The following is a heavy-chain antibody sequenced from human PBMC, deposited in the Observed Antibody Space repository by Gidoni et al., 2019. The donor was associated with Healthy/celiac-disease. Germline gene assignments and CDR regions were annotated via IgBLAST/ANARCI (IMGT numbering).Heavy chain of an antibody. Sequence: EVQLVESGGGLVQPGGSLRLSCAASGFTFSSYWMSWVRQAPGKGMEWVEKIKQDGSEKYYVDSVKGRFTISRDNAKNALYLQMNSLRAEDTAVYYCAREQQLVLSWGQGTLVTVSS. D-gene: IGHD6-13*01. CDR3: AREQQLVLS. CDR1: GFTFSSYW. J-gene: IGHJ4*02. CDR2: IKQDGSEK. V-gene: IGHV3-7*03.